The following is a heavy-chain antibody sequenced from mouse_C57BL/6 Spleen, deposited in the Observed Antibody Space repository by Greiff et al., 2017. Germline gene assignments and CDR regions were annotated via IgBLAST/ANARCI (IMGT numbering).Heavy chain of an antibody. Sequence: VQLQQSGPELVKPGASVKISCKASGYSFTDYNMNWVKQSNGKSLEWIGVINPNYGTTSYNQKFKGKATLTVDQSSSTAYMQLNSLTSEDSAVYYCAREGIYYDYDGGSCFDYGGQGTTLTVSS. V-gene: IGHV1-39*01. CDR3: AREGIYYDYDGGSCFDY. CDR2: INPNYGTT. D-gene: IGHD2-4*01. J-gene: IGHJ2*01. CDR1: GYSFTDYN.